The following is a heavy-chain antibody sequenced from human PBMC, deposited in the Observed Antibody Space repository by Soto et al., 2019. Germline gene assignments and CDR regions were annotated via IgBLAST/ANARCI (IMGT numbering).Heavy chain of an antibody. CDR2: FDPEDGET. CDR3: ATIRFLEWLSHYYYGIDV. J-gene: IGHJ6*02. CDR1: GYTLTELS. D-gene: IGHD3-3*01. Sequence: GGSVEVSCKVSGYTLTELSMHWVRQAPGKGLEWMGGFDPEDGETIYAQKFQGRVTMTEDTSTDTAYMELSSLRSEDTAVYYCATIRFLEWLSHYYYGIDVWGQGTTVTVSS. V-gene: IGHV1-24*01.